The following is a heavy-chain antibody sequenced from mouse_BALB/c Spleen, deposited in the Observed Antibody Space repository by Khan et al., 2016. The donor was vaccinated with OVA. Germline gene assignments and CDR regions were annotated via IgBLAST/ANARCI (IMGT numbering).Heavy chain of an antibody. CDR3: ARNGDYVHWYFDV. CDR1: GFSLTSYG. Sequence: VQLKQSGPGLVQPSQSLSITCTVSGFSLTSYGVHWVRQSPGKGLEWLGVIWSGGTTDYNAAFISSLSISKDNSKSQAFFKMNSLQANDTAIYYCARNGDYVHWYFDVWGAGTTVTVSS. CDR2: IWSGGTT. D-gene: IGHD2-13*01. V-gene: IGHV2-2*02. J-gene: IGHJ1*01.